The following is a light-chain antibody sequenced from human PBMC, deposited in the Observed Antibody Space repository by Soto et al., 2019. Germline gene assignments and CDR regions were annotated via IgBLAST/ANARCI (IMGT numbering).Light chain of an antibody. CDR3: HHYSRSPPYT. CDR2: GAS. J-gene: IGKJ2*01. CDR1: QAVSNND. V-gene: IGKV3-20*01. Sequence: EIELTQSPDTLSLSPGERATVSCRASQAVSNNDLAWYQQRPGQAHSLVLYGASTRPTGIPNRFSGSGSGTEFTLTISRLEPEDFAVYYCHHYSRSPPYTFGQGTKLDIK.